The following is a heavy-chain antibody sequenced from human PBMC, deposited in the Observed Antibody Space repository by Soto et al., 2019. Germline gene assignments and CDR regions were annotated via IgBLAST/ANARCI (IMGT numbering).Heavy chain of an antibody. J-gene: IGHJ4*02. CDR2: IKQDGSEK. D-gene: IGHD3-3*01. Sequence: GGSLRLSCAASGFTFSIYWMSWFRQAPGKGLEWVANIKQDGSEKYYVDSVKGRFTISRDNAKNSLYLQMNSLRAEDTAVYYCARVTGSFRSGPSQFHFDYWGQGTLVTVSS. CDR3: ARVTGSFRSGPSQFHFDY. CDR1: GFTFSIYW. V-gene: IGHV3-7*05.